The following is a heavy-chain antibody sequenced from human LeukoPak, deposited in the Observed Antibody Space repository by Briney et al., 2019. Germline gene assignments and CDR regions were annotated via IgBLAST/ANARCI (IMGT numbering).Heavy chain of an antibody. CDR3: ARAPYARYYYGMDV. V-gene: IGHV4-59*08. J-gene: IGHJ6*02. CDR1: GGSISSDY. CDR2: IYYSGTT. D-gene: IGHD4-17*01. Sequence: SETLSLTCTVSGGSISSDYWSWIRQSPGKVLEWIGYIYYSGTTSYNPSLKSRVTISLDTSKNQFSLKLSSVTAADTAVYYCARAPYARYYYGMDVWGQGTTVTVSS.